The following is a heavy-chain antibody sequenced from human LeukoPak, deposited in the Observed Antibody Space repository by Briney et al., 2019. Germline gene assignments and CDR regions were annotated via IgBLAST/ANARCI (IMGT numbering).Heavy chain of an antibody. CDR3: ARELIPAAIPVGANWFDP. D-gene: IGHD2-2*01. CDR1: GYTFTNYD. CDR2: MNPNNGNT. V-gene: IGHV1-8*01. Sequence: ASVKVSCKPSGYTFTNYDITWVRQATGQGLEWMGWMNPNNGNTAYAQKFHGRITMTRDTSRGTAYMELSSLRSEDTAVYYCARELIPAAIPVGANWFDPWGQGTLVTVSS. J-gene: IGHJ5*02.